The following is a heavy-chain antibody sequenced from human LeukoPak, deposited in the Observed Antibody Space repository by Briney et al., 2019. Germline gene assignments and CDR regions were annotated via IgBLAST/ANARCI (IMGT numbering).Heavy chain of an antibody. D-gene: IGHD1-26*01. J-gene: IGHJ3*02. CDR1: GGSISSGSYY. Sequence: PSETLSLTCTVSGGSISSGSYYWSWIRQPAGKGLEWIGRIYTSGSTNYNPSLKSRVTISVDTSKNQFSLKLSSVTAADTAVYYCARRGQWELLRDDAFDIWGQGTMVTVSS. CDR2: IYTSGST. V-gene: IGHV4-61*02. CDR3: ARRGQWELLRDDAFDI.